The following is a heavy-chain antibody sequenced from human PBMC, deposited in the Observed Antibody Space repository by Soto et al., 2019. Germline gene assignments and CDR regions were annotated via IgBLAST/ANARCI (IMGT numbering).Heavy chain of an antibody. D-gene: IGHD3-9*01. Sequence: PSETLSLTCAVSGGSTSSGGYSWSWIRQPPGKGLEWIGYIYHSGSTYYNPSLKSRVTISVDRSKNQFSLKLSSVTAADTAVYYCARVASYDILTGYYLDYWGQGTLVTVSS. CDR1: GGSTSSGGYS. CDR3: ARVASYDILTGYYLDY. CDR2: IYHSGST. V-gene: IGHV4-30-2*01. J-gene: IGHJ4*02.